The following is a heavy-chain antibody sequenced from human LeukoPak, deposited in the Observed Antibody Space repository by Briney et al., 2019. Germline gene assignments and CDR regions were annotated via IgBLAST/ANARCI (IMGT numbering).Heavy chain of an antibody. Sequence: PGGSLRLSCAASGFTFSNYNMIWVRQAPGKGLESVSYISSSGSTMHYADSVRGRSTISRDNAKKSLYLQMNSLRAEDTAVYYCARVWDGYSGEDYWGQGTLVTVSS. CDR1: GFTFSNYN. V-gene: IGHV3-48*01. CDR2: ISSSGSTM. D-gene: IGHD5-18*01. CDR3: ARVWDGYSGEDY. J-gene: IGHJ4*02.